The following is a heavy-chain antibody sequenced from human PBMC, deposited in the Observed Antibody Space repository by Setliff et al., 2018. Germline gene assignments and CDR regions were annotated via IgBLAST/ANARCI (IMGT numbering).Heavy chain of an antibody. CDR2: IRYNGNNQ. Sequence: SLRLSCAASGFTFSGFGMHWVRQAPGKGLEWVAFIRYNGNNQYYSDSVKGRFTTSRDNSKNTLNLQMNGLRAEDTAVYYCAKANAMVVTSHSYGMDVWGQGTTVTVSS. CDR1: GFTFSGFG. CDR3: AKANAMVVTSHSYGMDV. V-gene: IGHV3-30*02. D-gene: IGHD2-21*02. J-gene: IGHJ6*02.